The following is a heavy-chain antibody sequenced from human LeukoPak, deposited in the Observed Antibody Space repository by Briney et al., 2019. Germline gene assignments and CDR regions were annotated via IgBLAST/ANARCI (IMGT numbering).Heavy chain of an antibody. CDR3: LVAATLGLGAFDI. CDR1: GFTFSSYA. CDR2: ISGSGGST. V-gene: IGHV3-23*01. Sequence: GGSLRLSCAASGFTFSSYAMSWVRQAPGKGLEWVSAISGSGGSTYYADSVKGRFTISRDNSKNTLYLQMNSLRAEDTAVYYCLVAATLGLGAFDIWGQGKMVTVSS. D-gene: IGHD2-15*01. J-gene: IGHJ3*02.